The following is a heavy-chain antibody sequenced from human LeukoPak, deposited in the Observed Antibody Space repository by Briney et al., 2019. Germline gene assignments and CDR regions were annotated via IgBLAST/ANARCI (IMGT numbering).Heavy chain of an antibody. CDR1: GFTLSNNY. Sequence: GGSLRLSCAASGFTLSNNYMTWVRQAPGKGLEWVSVIYSGGSTYYSDSVKGRFTISRDNSMNTLYLQMNSRRAEDTAVYYCARGISSRYFDYWGQGTRVTVSS. J-gene: IGHJ4*02. CDR3: ARGISSRYFDY. D-gene: IGHD2-15*01. CDR2: IYSGGST. V-gene: IGHV3-53*01.